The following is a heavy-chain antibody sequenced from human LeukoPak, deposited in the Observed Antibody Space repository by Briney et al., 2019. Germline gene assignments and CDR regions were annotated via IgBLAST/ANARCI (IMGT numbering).Heavy chain of an antibody. CDR2: INHSGST. J-gene: IGHJ4*02. V-gene: IGHV4-34*01. D-gene: IGHD3-9*01. Sequence: SETLSLTCTVSGGSISNYYWTWIRQPPGKGLEWIGEINHSGSTNYNPSLKSRVTISVDTSKNQFSLKLSSVTAADTAVYYCARRLLRYFDWYTDYWGQGTLVTVSS. CDR1: GGSISNYY. CDR3: ARRLLRYFDWYTDY.